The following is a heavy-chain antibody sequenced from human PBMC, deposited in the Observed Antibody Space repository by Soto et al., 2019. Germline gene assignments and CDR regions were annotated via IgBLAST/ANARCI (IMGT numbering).Heavy chain of an antibody. CDR2: IYSGGST. Sequence: EVQLVETGGGLIQPGGSLRLSCAASGFTVSSNYMSWVRQAPGKGLEWVSVIYSGGSTYYADSVKGRFTISRDNSKNTLYLQMNSLRAEDTAVYYCARDHSYDYDSSGYGDAFDIWGQGTMVTVSS. D-gene: IGHD3-22*01. J-gene: IGHJ3*02. CDR1: GFTVSSNY. V-gene: IGHV3-53*02. CDR3: ARDHSYDYDSSGYGDAFDI.